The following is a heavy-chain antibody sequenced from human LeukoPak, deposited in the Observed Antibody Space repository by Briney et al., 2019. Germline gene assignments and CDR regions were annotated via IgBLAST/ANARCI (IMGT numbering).Heavy chain of an antibody. CDR1: GFTFSSYA. V-gene: IGHV3-23*01. D-gene: IGHD4-17*01. J-gene: IGHJ4*02. CDR3: AKNDDYGDYCSFDY. Sequence: GGSLTLSCAASGFTFSSYAMSWVRQAPGKGLEWVSAISGSGGSTYYADSVKGRFTISRDNSKNTLYLQMNSLRAEDTAVYYCAKNDDYGDYCSFDYWGQGTLVTVSS. CDR2: ISGSGGST.